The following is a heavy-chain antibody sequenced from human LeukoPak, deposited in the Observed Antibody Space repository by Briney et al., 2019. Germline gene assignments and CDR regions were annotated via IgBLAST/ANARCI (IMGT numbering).Heavy chain of an antibody. J-gene: IGHJ3*02. CDR1: GGSFNEYH. CDR3: ARERRVEVSARKTVAFDM. D-gene: IGHD5/OR15-5a*01. V-gene: IGHV4-34*01. Sequence: PSETLSLTCAVYGGSFNEYHWGWIRQPPGKRLEWIGEINYTGRTHYNPSLKSRVTISIDMSKKQFSLKMSSVTAADTAVYYCARERRVEVSARKTVAFDMWAQGTMVIVSS. CDR2: INYTGRT.